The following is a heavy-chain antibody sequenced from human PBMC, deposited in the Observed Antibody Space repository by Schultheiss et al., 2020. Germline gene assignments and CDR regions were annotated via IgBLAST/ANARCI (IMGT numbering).Heavy chain of an antibody. CDR2: IYHSGST. J-gene: IGHJ6*03. CDR1: GGSISSSNW. D-gene: IGHD2-2*01. V-gene: IGHV4-4*02. CDR3: ARVQYCSSTSCPNYYYYMDV. Sequence: SETLSLTCAVSGGSISSSNWWSWVRQPPGKGLEWIGEIYHSGSTNYNPSLKSRVTISVDTSKNQFSLKLSSVTAADTAVYYCARVQYCSSTSCPNYYYYMDVWRKGTTVTVCS.